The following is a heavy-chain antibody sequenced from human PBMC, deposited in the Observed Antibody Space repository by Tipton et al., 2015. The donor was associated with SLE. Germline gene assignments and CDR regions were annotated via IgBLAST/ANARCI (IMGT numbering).Heavy chain of an antibody. CDR1: GGSISSGGYY. J-gene: IGHJ4*02. D-gene: IGHD5-18*01. V-gene: IGHV4-61*02. CDR3: ARDDPLYSYGYEYYFDY. CDR2: IYTSGST. Sequence: TLSLTCTVSGGSISSGGYYWSWIRQPAGKGLEWIGRIYTSGSTNYNPSLKSRVTISVDTSKNQFSLKLSSVTAADTAVYYCARDDPLYSYGYEYYFDYWGQGTLVTVSS.